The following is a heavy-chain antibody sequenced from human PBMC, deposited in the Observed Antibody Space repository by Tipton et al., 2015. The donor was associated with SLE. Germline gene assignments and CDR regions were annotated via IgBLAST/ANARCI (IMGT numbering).Heavy chain of an antibody. CDR3: TTDGVYERAVGFDI. J-gene: IGHJ3*02. CDR2: IRSKANSYAT. V-gene: IGHV3-73*01. D-gene: IGHD2/OR15-2a*01. Sequence: GSLRLSCAASGFTFSGSAMHWVRQASGKGLEWVGRIRSKANSYATAYAASVKGRFTISRDDSKNTAYLQMNSLKTEDTAVYYCTTDGVYERAVGFDIWGQGTMVTVSS. CDR1: GFTFSGSA.